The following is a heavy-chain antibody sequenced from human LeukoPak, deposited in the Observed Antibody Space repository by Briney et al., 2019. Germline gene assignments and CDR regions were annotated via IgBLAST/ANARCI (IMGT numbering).Heavy chain of an antibody. V-gene: IGHV7-4-1*02. J-gene: IGHJ3*02. D-gene: IGHD3-10*01. CDR2: INTNTGNP. CDR1: GYTFTSYA. CDR3: ARDYYGSGNGAFDI. Sequence: GASVKVSCKASGYTFTSYAMNWVRQAPGQGLEWMGWINTNTGNPTYAQGFTGRFVFSLDTSVSTAYLQISSLKAEDTAVYYCARDYYGSGNGAFDIWGQGTMVTVSS.